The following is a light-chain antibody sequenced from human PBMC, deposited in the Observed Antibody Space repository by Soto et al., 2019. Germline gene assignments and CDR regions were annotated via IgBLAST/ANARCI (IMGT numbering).Light chain of an antibody. J-gene: IGKJ5*01. CDR2: GAS. CDR1: QSVNSN. V-gene: IGKV3-15*01. CDR3: QQYGSLIT. Sequence: ETVMTQSPATLSVSPGERATLSCRASQSVNSNLAWYQQKLGQAPRVVIYGASTRAAGIPARFSGSGSGTEFILTISSLQSEDSAVYYCQQYGSLITFGQGTRLEIK.